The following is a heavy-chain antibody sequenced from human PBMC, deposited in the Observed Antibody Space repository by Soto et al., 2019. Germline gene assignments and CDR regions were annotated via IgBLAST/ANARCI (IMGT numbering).Heavy chain of an antibody. J-gene: IGHJ4*02. CDR2: IIPIFGTA. V-gene: IGHV1-69*13. D-gene: IGHD6-19*01. CDR3: ASSVIAVAGTSYFDY. Sequence: SVKVSCKASGGTFSSYAISWVRQAPGQGLKWMGGIIPIFGTANYAQKFQGRVTITADESTSTAYMELSSLRSEDTAVYYCASSVIAVAGTSYFDYWGQGTLVTVSS. CDR1: GGTFSSYA.